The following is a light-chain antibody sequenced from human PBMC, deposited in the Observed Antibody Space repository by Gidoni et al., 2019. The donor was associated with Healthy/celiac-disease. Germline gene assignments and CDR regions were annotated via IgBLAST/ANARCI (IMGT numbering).Light chain of an antibody. J-gene: IGKJ1*01. Sequence: DIQMTQSPSTLSASVGDRVTITCRASKSISSWLAWYQQKPGKAPKLLIYKASSLERGVPSRFSGSGSGTEFTLTISSLQPDDFATYYCQQYNSYRTFGQGTKVEIK. CDR1: KSISSW. V-gene: IGKV1-5*03. CDR2: KAS. CDR3: QQYNSYRT.